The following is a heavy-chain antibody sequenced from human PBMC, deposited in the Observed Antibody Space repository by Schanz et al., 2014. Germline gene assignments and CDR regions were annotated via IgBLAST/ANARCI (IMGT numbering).Heavy chain of an antibody. CDR3: ARDRQQLVRRIGYYNGLDV. CDR1: GFTVTSYY. Sequence: EVQLVESGGGLIQPGGSLRLSCAVSGFTVTSYYMSWVRQAPGKGLEWVSVIYSGDNTYYADSVKGRFTISIGSAKNAVYLQMNSLRAEGTAVYYCARDRQQLVRRIGYYNGLDVWGQGTTVTVSS. J-gene: IGHJ6*02. CDR2: IYSGDNT. V-gene: IGHV3-53*01. D-gene: IGHD6-13*01.